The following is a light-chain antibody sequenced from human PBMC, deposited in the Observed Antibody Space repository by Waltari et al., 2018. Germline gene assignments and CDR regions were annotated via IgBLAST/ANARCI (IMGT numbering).Light chain of an antibody. CDR2: TNN. CDR1: SSNIGRNT. CDR3: AAWDDSLKRVV. V-gene: IGLV1-44*01. Sequence: QSVLTQPPSASGTPGQRGTIACSGSSSNIGRNTVNWYQQLPGTAPKLLIYTNNQRPSGVPGRFSGSKSGTSASLAISGLQSEDEADYYCAAWDDSLKRVVFG. J-gene: IGLJ3*02.